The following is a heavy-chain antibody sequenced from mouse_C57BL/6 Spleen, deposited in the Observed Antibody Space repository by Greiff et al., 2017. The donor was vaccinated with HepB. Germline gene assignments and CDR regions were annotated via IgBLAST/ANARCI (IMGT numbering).Heavy chain of an antibody. D-gene: IGHD2-12*01. CDR3: AIYYSYDNYAMDY. Sequence: QVQLQPPGAELVKPGASVKLSCKASGYTFTSYWMHWVKQRPGRGLEWIGRIDPNSGGNKYNEKFKSKATLTVDKPSSTAYMQLSSLTSEESAVYYCAIYYSYDNYAMDYWGQGTSVTVSS. CDR2: IDPNSGGN. CDR1: GYTFTSYW. V-gene: IGHV1-72*01. J-gene: IGHJ4*01.